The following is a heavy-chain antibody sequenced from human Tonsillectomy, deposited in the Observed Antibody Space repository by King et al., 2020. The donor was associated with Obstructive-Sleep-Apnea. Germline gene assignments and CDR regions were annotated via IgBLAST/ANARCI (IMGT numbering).Heavy chain of an antibody. CDR2: IWFDGSNK. J-gene: IGHJ4*02. D-gene: IGHD3-22*01. V-gene: IGHV3-33*01. CDR1: GFTFSHYG. CDR3: AGVYYDSSGYYWGEDY. Sequence: VHLVESGGGVVQPGRSLRLSCAASGFTFSHYGMHWVRQAPGKGLEWVAVIWFDGSNKYYADSVKGRFTISRDNSNNTLYLQMNSLRAEDTAVYYCAGVYYDSSGYYWGEDYWGQGTLVTVSS.